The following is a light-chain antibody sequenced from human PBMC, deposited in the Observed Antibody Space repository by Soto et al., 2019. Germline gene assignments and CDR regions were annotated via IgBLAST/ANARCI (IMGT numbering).Light chain of an antibody. CDR2: AAS. V-gene: IGKV3-15*01. J-gene: IGKJ1*01. CDR3: QQYNNRPPWT. Sequence: EILMTQSPGPLSVSPGERATLACRASQTIDTNLAWYQQKPGQAPRLLIFAASTRATGIPARFSGSGSGTEFSLTITSLQSEDFALYYCQQYNNRPPWTFGQGTKVDI. CDR1: QTIDTN.